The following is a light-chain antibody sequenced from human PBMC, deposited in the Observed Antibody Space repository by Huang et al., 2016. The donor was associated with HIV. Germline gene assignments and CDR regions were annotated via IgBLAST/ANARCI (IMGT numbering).Light chain of an antibody. V-gene: IGKV1-27*01. CDR2: AAS. J-gene: IGKJ1*01. Sequence: MTQSPPSLSASIGDRVTLTCRASRDISTFLAWYQQKPGKPPRFLIYAASILHSGVPSRFSGGGSGTNFTLTISSLQPEDVANYYCQKYDSAPRTFGQGTKVEL. CDR3: QKYDSAPRT. CDR1: RDISTF.